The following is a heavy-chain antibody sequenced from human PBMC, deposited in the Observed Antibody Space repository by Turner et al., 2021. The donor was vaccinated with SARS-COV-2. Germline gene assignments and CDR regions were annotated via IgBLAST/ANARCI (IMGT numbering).Heavy chain of an antibody. Sequence: EVQLVESGGGLVRPGGSLRLSCAASGFTFSTYNMTWVRQAPGKGLEWVSSISRSSSFIYCADSVKGRFTISRDNAKNSLYLQMNSLRAEDTAVYYCEGDLGGYHDFWNGYYTSGFDYWGQGTLVTVSS. CDR2: ISRSSSFI. J-gene: IGHJ4*02. CDR3: EGDLGGYHDFWNGYYTSGFDY. V-gene: IGHV3-21*01. D-gene: IGHD3-3*01. CDR1: GFTFSTYN.